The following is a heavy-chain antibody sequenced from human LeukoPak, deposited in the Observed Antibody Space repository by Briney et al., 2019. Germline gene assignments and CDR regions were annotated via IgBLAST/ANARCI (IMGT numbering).Heavy chain of an antibody. CDR3: ARAEVGSGYDYSPYYYGMDV. CDR1: GFTFSSYA. D-gene: IGHD5-12*01. J-gene: IGHJ6*02. Sequence: GGSLRLSCAASGFTFSSYAMHWVRQAPGKGLEWVAVISYDGSNKYYADSVKGRFTISRDNSKNTLYLQMNSLRAEDTAVYYCARAEVGSGYDYSPYYYGMDVWGQGTTVTVSS. V-gene: IGHV3-30-3*01. CDR2: ISYDGSNK.